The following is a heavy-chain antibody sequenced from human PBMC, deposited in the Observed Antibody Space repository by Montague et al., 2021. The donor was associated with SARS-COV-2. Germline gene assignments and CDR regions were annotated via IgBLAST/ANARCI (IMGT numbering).Heavy chain of an antibody. CDR2: IDYSGST. V-gene: IGHV4-39*01. J-gene: IGHJ3*02. Sequence: SETLSLTCTVSGGSVSSSSYYWGWIRQPPGKGLEWIGNIDYSGSTYYNPSLNSRVTISVDTSKNQFSLKLSSVTAADTAVYYCARHGLAGITISAVVTPRGGFDNWGQGTLVTVSS. CDR3: ARHGLAGITISAVVTPRGGFDN. CDR1: GGSVSSSSYY. D-gene: IGHD3-3*01.